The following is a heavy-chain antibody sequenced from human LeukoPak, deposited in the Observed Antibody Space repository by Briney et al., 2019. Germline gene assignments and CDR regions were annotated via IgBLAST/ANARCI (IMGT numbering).Heavy chain of an antibody. D-gene: IGHD2-15*01. CDR3: ARKKGAATRAWFDP. V-gene: IGHV4-34*01. Sequence: PSETLSLTCAVYGWYFSGYYWSWIRQPPGKGLEWIGEINHSGSTNYNPSLKSRVTISVDTSKNQFSLKLSSVTAADTAVYYCARKKGAATRAWFDPWGQGTLVTVSS. CDR2: INHSGST. CDR1: GWYFSGYY. J-gene: IGHJ5*02.